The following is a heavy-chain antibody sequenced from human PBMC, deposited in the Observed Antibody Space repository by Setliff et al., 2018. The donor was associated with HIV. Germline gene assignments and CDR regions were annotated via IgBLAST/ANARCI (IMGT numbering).Heavy chain of an antibody. Sequence: PGGSLRLSCAASGFTFSSYSMNWVRQAPGKGLEWVSYISSSSSTIYYADSVKGQFTISRDNAKNSLYLQMNSLRAEDTAVYYCARGRPFDYWGQGTLVTVSS. CDR1: GFTFSSYS. CDR2: ISSSSSTI. CDR3: ARGRPFDY. J-gene: IGHJ4*02. D-gene: IGHD6-25*01. V-gene: IGHV3-48*01.